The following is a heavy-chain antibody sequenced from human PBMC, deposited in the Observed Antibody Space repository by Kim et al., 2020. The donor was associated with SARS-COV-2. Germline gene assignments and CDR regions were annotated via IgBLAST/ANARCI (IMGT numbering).Heavy chain of an antibody. Sequence: GGSLRLSCAASGFTFSSYAMSWVRQAPGKGLEWVSAISGSGGSTYYADSVKGRFTISRDNSKNTLYLQMNSLRAEDTAVYYCAKDRDATNYYYGMDVWGQGTTVTVSS. CDR2: ISGSGGST. V-gene: IGHV3-23*01. J-gene: IGHJ6*02. D-gene: IGHD3-10*01. CDR1: GFTFSSYA. CDR3: AKDRDATNYYYGMDV.